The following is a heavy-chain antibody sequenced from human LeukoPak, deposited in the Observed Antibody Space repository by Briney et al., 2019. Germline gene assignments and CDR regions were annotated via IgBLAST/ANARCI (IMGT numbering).Heavy chain of an antibody. CDR1: GFTFSSYW. D-gene: IGHD6-13*01. CDR2: INSDGSST. V-gene: IGHV3-74*01. CDR3: ARDSAAAGNYYYGMDV. J-gene: IGHJ6*02. Sequence: GGSLRLSCAASGFTFSSYWMHWVRQAPGKGLVWVSRINSDGSSTSYADSVKGRFTISRDNAKNTLYLQMNSLRAEDTAVYYCARDSAAAGNYYYGMDVWGQGTTVTVSS.